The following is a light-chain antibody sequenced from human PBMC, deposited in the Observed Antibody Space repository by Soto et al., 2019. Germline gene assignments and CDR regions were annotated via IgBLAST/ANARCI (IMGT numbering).Light chain of an antibody. J-gene: IGKJ4*01. CDR3: QQYNDWPLT. V-gene: IGKV3D-15*01. CDR2: GAS. Sequence: IVLSTAPCTLSFSPRDGATRSSRAGQSVDSNLAWYQQKPGQTPRLLIYGASTRPTGIPARFSGSGSGTEFTLTIISLQSEDSAVYYCQQYNDWPLTFGGGTKVDIK. CDR1: QSVDSN.